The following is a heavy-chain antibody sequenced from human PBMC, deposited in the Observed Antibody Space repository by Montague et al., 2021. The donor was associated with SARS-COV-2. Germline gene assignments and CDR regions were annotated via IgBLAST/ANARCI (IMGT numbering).Heavy chain of an antibody. Sequence: SETLSLTCTVSGGSISSYYWSWIRQPPGKGLEWIGYIYYSGSTNYNPSLKSRVTISVDTSENQFSLKLSSVTAADTAVYYCASQVPDFWSGIDYWGQGTLVTVSS. CDR3: ASQVPDFWSGIDY. J-gene: IGHJ4*02. CDR1: GGSISSYY. V-gene: IGHV4-59*01. CDR2: IYYSGST. D-gene: IGHD3-3*01.